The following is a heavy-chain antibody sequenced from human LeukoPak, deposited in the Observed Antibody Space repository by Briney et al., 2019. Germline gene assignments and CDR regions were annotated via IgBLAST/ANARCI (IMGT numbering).Heavy chain of an antibody. Sequence: GGSLRLSCAASGFTFSSYAMSWVRQAPGKGLEWVSAISGSGGSTYYADSVKGRFTISRDNSKNTLYLQMNSLRAEDTAVYYCAKSILPFTTSCPFDYWGQGTLVTVSS. D-gene: IGHD2-2*01. CDR2: ISGSGGST. CDR3: AKSILPFTTSCPFDY. CDR1: GFTFSSYA. V-gene: IGHV3-23*01. J-gene: IGHJ4*02.